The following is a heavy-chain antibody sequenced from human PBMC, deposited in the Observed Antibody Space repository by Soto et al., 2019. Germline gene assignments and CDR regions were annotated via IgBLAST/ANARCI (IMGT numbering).Heavy chain of an antibody. D-gene: IGHD2-8*01. J-gene: IGHJ4*02. CDR3: ARGYCTNGVCYFDY. Sequence: PSETLSLTCTVSGGSISSADYYWSWIRQPPGKGLEWIGYIYYSGSTYYNPSLKSRVNISVDTSKNQFSLKLSSVTAADTAVYYCARGYCTNGVCYFDYWGQGTRVTVSS. CDR1: GGSISSADYY. CDR2: IYYSGST. V-gene: IGHV4-30-4*01.